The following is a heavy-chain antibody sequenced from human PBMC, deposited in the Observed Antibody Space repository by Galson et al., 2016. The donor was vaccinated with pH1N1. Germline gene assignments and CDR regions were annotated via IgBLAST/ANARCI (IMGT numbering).Heavy chain of an antibody. J-gene: IGHJ3*02. CDR2: TYYRSKWYN. D-gene: IGHD3-3*01. CDR3: ASGVIDYDFWSGYQDHAAFDI. Sequence: AISGDSVSSNSATWNWIRQSPSRGLEWLGRTYYRSKWYNDYAESVKGRIIISPDTSKNQLSLQLNSVTPAATAVYYCASGVIDYDFWSGYQDHAAFDIWGQGTMVIVSS. CDR1: GDSVSSNSAT. V-gene: IGHV6-1*01.